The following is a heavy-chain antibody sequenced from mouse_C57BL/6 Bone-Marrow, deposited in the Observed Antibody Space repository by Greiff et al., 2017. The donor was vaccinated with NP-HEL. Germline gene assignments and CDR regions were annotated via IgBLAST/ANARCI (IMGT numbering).Heavy chain of an antibody. J-gene: IGHJ1*03. V-gene: IGHV1-72*01. CDR3: ARWGTTVVSLPYWYFDV. D-gene: IGHD1-1*01. CDR2: LDPNSGGT. CDR1: GYTFTSYW. Sequence: QVQLQQPGAELVKPGASVKLSCKASGYTFTSYWMHWVKQRPGRGLEWIGRLDPNSGGTKYNEKFKSKATLTVDNPSSTAYMQLSSRTSEDSAVYYGARWGTTVVSLPYWYFDVWGTGTTVTVSS.